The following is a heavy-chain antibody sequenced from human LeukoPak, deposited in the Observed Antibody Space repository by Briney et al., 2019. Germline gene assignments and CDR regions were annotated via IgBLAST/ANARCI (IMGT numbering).Heavy chain of an antibody. J-gene: IGHJ4*02. CDR1: GFTFRNSW. V-gene: IGHV3-7*01. Sequence: GGSLRLSCAASGFTFRNSWMTWVRPAPGKALEWVANIRPDGGQEQYADSLEGRITISRDNVRNSLFLQLNSLRTEDTAVYFCATSSDWAFDHWGQGTLVTVSS. D-gene: IGHD6-19*01. CDR2: IRPDGGQE. CDR3: ATSSDWAFDH.